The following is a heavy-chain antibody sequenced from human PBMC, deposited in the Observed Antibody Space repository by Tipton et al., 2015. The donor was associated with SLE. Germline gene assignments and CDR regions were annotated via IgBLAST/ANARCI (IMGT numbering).Heavy chain of an antibody. J-gene: IGHJ2*01. CDR1: GGAISSGGFY. Sequence: TLSLTCTVSGGAISSGGFYWRWDPPPAGEGLGGVGRIFTLGKTVSNPSLKRRVTISMDLSNNPFSVNLSCVTASDTAVYYCAKTLAGATPGRYQSYWYFDLWGRGLRVIVSS. D-gene: IGHD1-1*01. V-gene: IGHV4-61*02. CDR3: AKTLAGATPGRYQSYWYFDL. CDR2: IFTLGKT.